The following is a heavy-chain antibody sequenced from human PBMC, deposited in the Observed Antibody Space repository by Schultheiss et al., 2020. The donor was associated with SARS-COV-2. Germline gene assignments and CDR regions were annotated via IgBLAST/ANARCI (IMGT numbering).Heavy chain of an antibody. CDR1: GFTFSSYS. D-gene: IGHD3-10*01. J-gene: IGHJ6*02. Sequence: GGSLRLSCAASGFTFSSYSMNWVRQAPGKGLEWVSYISSSSSTIYYADSVKGRFTISRDNAKNSLYLQMNSLRAEDTAVYYCARDVLLWFGESYYYYYGMDVWGQGTTVTVSS. CDR3: ARDVLLWFGESYYYYYGMDV. V-gene: IGHV3-48*04. CDR2: ISSSSSTI.